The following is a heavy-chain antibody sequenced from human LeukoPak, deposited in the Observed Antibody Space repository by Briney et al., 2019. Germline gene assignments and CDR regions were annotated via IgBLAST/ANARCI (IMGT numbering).Heavy chain of an antibody. CDR2: IYPGDSDT. Sequence: GESLKISCKGSGCSFTSYWIGWVRQMPGKGLEWMGIIYPGDSDTRYSPSFQGQVTISADKSISTAYLQWSSLKASDTAMYYCARSLTIFGVAFGNWFDPWGQETLVTVSS. CDR1: GCSFTSYW. CDR3: ARSLTIFGVAFGNWFDP. D-gene: IGHD3-3*01. V-gene: IGHV5-51*01. J-gene: IGHJ5*02.